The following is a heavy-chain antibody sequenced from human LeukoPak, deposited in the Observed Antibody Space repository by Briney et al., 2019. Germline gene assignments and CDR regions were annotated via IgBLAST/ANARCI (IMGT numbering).Heavy chain of an antibody. CDR2: INHSGST. CDR3: ARSSGYCSGGSCQSEYCFDY. Sequence: SEPLSLTCAVYGGSFSGYYWSWIRQPPGKGLEWIGEINHSGSTNYNPSLKSRVTISVDTSKNQFSLKLSSVTAADTAVYYCARSSGYCSGGSCQSEYCFDYWGQGTLVTVSS. V-gene: IGHV4-34*01. D-gene: IGHD2-15*01. CDR1: GGSFSGYY. J-gene: IGHJ4*02.